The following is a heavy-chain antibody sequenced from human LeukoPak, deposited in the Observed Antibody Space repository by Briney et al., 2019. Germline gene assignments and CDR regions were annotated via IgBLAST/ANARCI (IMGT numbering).Heavy chain of an antibody. CDR2: VYYTGAT. D-gene: IGHD5/OR15-5a*01. CDR1: GGSISTNSYS. CDR3: ARLSVYTSEKDSFDY. J-gene: IGHJ4*02. Sequence: SETLSLTCTVSGGSISTNSYSWGWIRQPPGKGLEWIGSVYYTGATYHKPSLKSRVTIPVDTSKNQLSLKLSSVTAADTAVYYCARLSVYTSEKDSFDYWGQGTLVTVSS. V-gene: IGHV4-39*01.